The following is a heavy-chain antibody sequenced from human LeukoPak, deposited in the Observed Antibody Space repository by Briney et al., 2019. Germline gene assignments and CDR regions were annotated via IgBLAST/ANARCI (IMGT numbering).Heavy chain of an antibody. CDR1: GFTFSSYT. CDR2: ISSSSAST. Sequence: PGGSLRLSCAASGFTFSSYTMNWVRQAPGKGLEWVSFISSSSASTYYADSVKGRFTISRDNAKNSLHLQMDSLRAEDTAVYYCAKDARRTSGWYFFDYWGQGTLVTVSS. CDR3: AKDARRTSGWYFFDY. V-gene: IGHV3-21*01. D-gene: IGHD6-19*01. J-gene: IGHJ4*02.